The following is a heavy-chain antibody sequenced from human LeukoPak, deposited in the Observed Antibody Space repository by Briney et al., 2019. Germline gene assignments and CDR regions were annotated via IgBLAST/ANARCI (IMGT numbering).Heavy chain of an antibody. D-gene: IGHD3-10*01. J-gene: IGHJ4*02. CDR1: GYTFTSYA. Sequence: ASVKVSCKASGYTFTSYAIHWVRQAPGQRLEWMGWINAGNGNTKYSQKFQGRVTITRDTSASTAYMELSSLRSEDTAVYYCARGWFGELFSPFDYWGQGTLVTVSS. V-gene: IGHV1-3*01. CDR3: ARGWFGELFSPFDY. CDR2: INAGNGNT.